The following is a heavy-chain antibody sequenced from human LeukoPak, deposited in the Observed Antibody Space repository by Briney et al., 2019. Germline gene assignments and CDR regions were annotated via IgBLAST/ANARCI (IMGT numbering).Heavy chain of an antibody. V-gene: IGHV3-7*01. J-gene: IGHJ4*02. Sequence: GGSLRLSCAASGFTFSSYWMSWVRQAPGKGLEWVANINQDGGEKYYVDSVKGRFNISRDNAKNSLFLQMNSLRAEDTAVYYCAREGQWLAPRAFDYWGQGTLVTVSS. CDR2: INQDGGEK. CDR1: GFTFSSYW. D-gene: IGHD6-19*01. CDR3: AREGQWLAPRAFDY.